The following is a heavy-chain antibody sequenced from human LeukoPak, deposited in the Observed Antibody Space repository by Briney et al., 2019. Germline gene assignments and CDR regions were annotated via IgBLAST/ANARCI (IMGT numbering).Heavy chain of an antibody. CDR1: GGSISSSSYY. Sequence: SETLSLTCTVSGGSISSSSYYWTWIRQPPGKGLEWIGMIYYTGSSYCNPSLKSRVTISVDTSKNQFSLKMSSVTAADTAVYYCARGGVLNSSGWYLLFDYWGQGTLVTVSS. D-gene: IGHD6-19*01. J-gene: IGHJ4*02. CDR3: ARGGVLNSSGWYLLFDY. CDR2: IYYTGSS. V-gene: IGHV4-39*07.